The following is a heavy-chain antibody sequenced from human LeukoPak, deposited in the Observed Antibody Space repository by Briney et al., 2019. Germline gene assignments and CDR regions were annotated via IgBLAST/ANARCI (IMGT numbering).Heavy chain of an antibody. V-gene: IGHV5-51*01. CDR1: GYSFTSYW. Sequence: GESLKISCQGSGYSFTSYWIAWVRQMPGKGLEWMGIIYPGDSDTRYSPSFQGQVTISADKSISTAYLQWSSLKASDTAMYYCARLGGGNSVGYYYGMDVWGQGTTVTVSS. CDR3: ARLGGGNSVGYYYGMDV. J-gene: IGHJ6*02. CDR2: IYPGDSDT. D-gene: IGHD4-23*01.